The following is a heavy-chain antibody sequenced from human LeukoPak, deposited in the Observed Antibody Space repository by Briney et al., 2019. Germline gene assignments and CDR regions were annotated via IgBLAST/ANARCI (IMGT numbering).Heavy chain of an antibody. D-gene: IGHD3-9*01. CDR2: INIDGTST. V-gene: IGHV3-74*01. CDR3: AKDQGVRYFDWLYFDY. J-gene: IGHJ4*02. Sequence: PGGSLRLSCAASGFTFSNYWMHWVRQVPGKVLVCVSRINIDGTSTSYADSVKGRFTISRDNAKNSLYLQMNSLRAEDTAVYYCAKDQGVRYFDWLYFDYWGQGTLVTVSS. CDR1: GFTFSNYW.